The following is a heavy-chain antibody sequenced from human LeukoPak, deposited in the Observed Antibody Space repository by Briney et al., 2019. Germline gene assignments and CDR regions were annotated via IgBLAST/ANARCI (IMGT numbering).Heavy chain of an antibody. CDR1: GFTFSTSW. V-gene: IGHV3-74*01. CDR2: VSTDGSTT. J-gene: IGHJ5*02. Sequence: GSLRLSCAASGFTFSTSWMLWVRQASGKGLEWVSHVSTDGSTTAYADSVKGRFTISRENAKNTVYLQMNSLRAEDTAVYYCARSIGYVESWGQGTLVTVSS. D-gene: IGHD5-18*01. CDR3: ARSIGYVES.